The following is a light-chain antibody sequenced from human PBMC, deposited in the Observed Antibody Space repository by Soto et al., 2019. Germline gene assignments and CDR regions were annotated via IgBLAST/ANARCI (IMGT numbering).Light chain of an antibody. CDR1: QSVASNY. Sequence: EIVLTQSPGTLSLSPGERATLSCRASQSVASNYLAWYQQRPGQAPRLLMYAASSRAAGVPDRFSGSGSGTDFTLTISRLEPEDFAVCFCHQYGRSPIFTFGPGTTVDIK. J-gene: IGKJ3*01. CDR3: HQYGRSPIFT. V-gene: IGKV3-20*01. CDR2: AAS.